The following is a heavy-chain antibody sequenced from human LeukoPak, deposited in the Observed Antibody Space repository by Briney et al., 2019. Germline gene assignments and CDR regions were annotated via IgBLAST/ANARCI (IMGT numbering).Heavy chain of an antibody. CDR3: ARGGYCTNGVCYKADY. J-gene: IGHJ4*02. CDR2: INHSGST. CDR1: GGSFSGYY. Sequence: PSETLSLTCAVYGGSFSGYYWSWIRLPPGKGLEWIGEINHSGSTNYNPSLKSRVTISVDTSKNQFSLKLSSVTAADTAVYYCARGGYCTNGVCYKADYWGQGTLVTVSS. V-gene: IGHV4-34*01. D-gene: IGHD2-8*01.